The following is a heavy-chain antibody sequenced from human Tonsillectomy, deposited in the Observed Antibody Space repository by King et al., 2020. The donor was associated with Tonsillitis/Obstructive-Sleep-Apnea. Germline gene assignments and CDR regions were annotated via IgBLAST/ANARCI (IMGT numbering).Heavy chain of an antibody. Sequence: QLQLQESGPGLVKPSETLSLTCTVSGGSISSYYWSWIRQPPGKGLEWIGYISYSGSTNYNPSLKSRVTMSVDTSKNQFSLKLSSVTAADTAVYYCARDMVLEAGGDAFDIWGQGTMVIVSS. J-gene: IGHJ3*02. CDR2: ISYSGST. CDR1: GGSISSYY. D-gene: IGHD2-8*01. CDR3: ARDMVLEAGGDAFDI. V-gene: IGHV4-59*01.